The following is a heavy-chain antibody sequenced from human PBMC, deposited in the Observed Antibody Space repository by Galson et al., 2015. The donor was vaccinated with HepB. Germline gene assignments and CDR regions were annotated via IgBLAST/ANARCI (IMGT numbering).Heavy chain of an antibody. Sequence: SLRLSCAASGFTFSSYAMHWVRQAPGKGLEWVAVISYDGSNKYNADSVKGRFTISRDNSKNTLYLQMNSLRAEDTAVYYCARDLITGGPGGYYYYGMDVWGQGTTVTVSS. V-gene: IGHV3-30-3*01. CDR3: ARDLITGGPGGYYYYGMDV. CDR2: ISYDGSNK. D-gene: IGHD7-27*01. CDR1: GFTFSSYA. J-gene: IGHJ6*02.